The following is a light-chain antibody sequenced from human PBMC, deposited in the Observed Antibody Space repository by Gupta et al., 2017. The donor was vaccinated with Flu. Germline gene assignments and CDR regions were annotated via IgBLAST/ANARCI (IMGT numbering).Light chain of an antibody. J-gene: IGLJ3*02. CDR2: DVS. Sequence: VTISCTGTSSDVGAYNYVSWFQQHPGKAPKLMIYDVSKRPSGVPDRCSGSKSVNTAALTISGLQAEDEADYYCCSYAGSYTLYVFGGGTKITVL. CDR3: CSYAGSYTLYV. CDR1: SSDVGAYNY. V-gene: IGLV2-11*03.